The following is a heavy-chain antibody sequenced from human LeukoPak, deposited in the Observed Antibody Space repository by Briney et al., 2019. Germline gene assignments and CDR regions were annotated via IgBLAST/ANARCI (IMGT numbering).Heavy chain of an antibody. CDR1: GGFISGTNW. CDR2: ISLAGQT. J-gene: IGHJ4*02. Sequence: SGTLSLTCGVSGGFISGTNWWSWVRQPPGQGLEWIGEISLAGQTNYNPSLNGRVTMSLDKSSKQLSLHLTSVTAADTATYFCSRESGPFCPFGYWGQGTLVIVSS. V-gene: IGHV4-4*02. CDR3: SRESGPFCPFGY. D-gene: IGHD1-26*01.